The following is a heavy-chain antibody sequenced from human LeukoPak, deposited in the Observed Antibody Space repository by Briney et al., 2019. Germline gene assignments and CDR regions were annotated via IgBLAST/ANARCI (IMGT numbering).Heavy chain of an antibody. D-gene: IGHD1-26*01. CDR3: ATTRIVGASTEYFQH. Sequence: GESLKISCKGSGYSFTSYWIGGVRQMPGKGLEWMGIIYPGDSDTRYSPSFQGQVTISADKSISTAYLQWSSLKASDTAMYYCATTRIVGASTEYFQHWGQGTLVTVSS. CDR2: IYPGDSDT. V-gene: IGHV5-51*01. CDR1: GYSFTSYW. J-gene: IGHJ1*01.